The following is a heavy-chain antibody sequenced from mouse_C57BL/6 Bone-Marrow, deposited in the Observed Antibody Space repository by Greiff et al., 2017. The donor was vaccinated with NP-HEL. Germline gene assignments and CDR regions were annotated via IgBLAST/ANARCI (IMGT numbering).Heavy chain of an antibody. CDR3: ARGGYYPFDY. J-gene: IGHJ2*01. CDR2: PSRGGGYT. CDR1: GYTFTNYW. Sequence: QVQLQQSGSPPVRPGTSVKMSCKASGYTFTNYWIGWAKQRPGHGLEWTGDPSRGGGYTNYNEKFKGKATLTADKSSSTAYMQFSSLTSEDSAIYYCARGGYYPFDYWGQGTTLTVSS. D-gene: IGHD2-3*01. V-gene: IGHV1-63*01.